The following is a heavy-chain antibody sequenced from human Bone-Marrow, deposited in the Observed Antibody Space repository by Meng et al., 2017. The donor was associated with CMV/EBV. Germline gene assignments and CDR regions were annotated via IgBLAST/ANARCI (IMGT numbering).Heavy chain of an antibody. V-gene: IGHV3-53*01. D-gene: IGHD3-10*01. Sequence: GESLKISCAASGFTVSSNYMSWVRQAPGKGLEWVSVIYSGGSTYYADSVKGRFTISRDNSKNTLYLQMNSLRAEDTAVYYCARLYGSGSGFDDWGQGTMVTVSS. CDR2: IYSGGST. J-gene: IGHJ4*02. CDR1: GFTVSSNY. CDR3: ARLYGSGSGFDD.